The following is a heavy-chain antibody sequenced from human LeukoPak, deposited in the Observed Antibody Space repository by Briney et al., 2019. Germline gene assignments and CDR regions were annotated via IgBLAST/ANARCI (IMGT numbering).Heavy chain of an antibody. D-gene: IGHD5-12*01. Sequence: GGSLRLSCAASGFTFSSYATHWVRQAPGKGLEWVAVISYDGSNKYYADSVKGRFTISRDNSKNTLYLQMNSLRAEDTAVYYCARGPGYSGYDFCDYWGQGTLVTVSS. CDR3: ARGPGYSGYDFCDY. CDR1: GFTFSSYA. CDR2: ISYDGSNK. J-gene: IGHJ4*02. V-gene: IGHV3-30-3*01.